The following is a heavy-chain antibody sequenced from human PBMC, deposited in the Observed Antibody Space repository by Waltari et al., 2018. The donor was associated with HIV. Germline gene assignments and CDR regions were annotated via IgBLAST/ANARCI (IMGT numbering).Heavy chain of an antibody. Sequence: EVQLVESGGGLVQPGRSLRLSCTGSGFNFGDFAMSWFRQAPGKGLEWVAFIKSKAYGETTEYAASVKGRFTISRDDSKSIAYLQMNSLKSEDTAVYFCTRAGAFYHFWTGHNRWFDPWGQGTLVTVSS. J-gene: IGHJ5*02. CDR2: IKSKAYGETT. D-gene: IGHD3-3*01. CDR1: GFNFGDFA. CDR3: TRAGAFYHFWTGHNRWFDP. V-gene: IGHV3-49*03.